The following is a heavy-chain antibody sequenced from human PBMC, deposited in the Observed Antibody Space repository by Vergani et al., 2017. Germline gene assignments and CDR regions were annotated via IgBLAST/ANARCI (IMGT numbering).Heavy chain of an antibody. V-gene: IGHV3-21*05. Sequence: EVQLVESGGGLVKPGGSLRLSCAASGFTFSSYSMNWVRQAPGKGLEWVSYISSSSSYTNYADSVKGRFTISRDNAKNSLYLQMNSLRAEDTAVYYCARDYGGNSDPRLYYYYGMDVWGQGTTVTVSS. CDR1: GFTFSSYS. CDR2: ISSSSSYT. J-gene: IGHJ6*02. D-gene: IGHD4-23*01. CDR3: ARDYGGNSDPRLYYYYGMDV.